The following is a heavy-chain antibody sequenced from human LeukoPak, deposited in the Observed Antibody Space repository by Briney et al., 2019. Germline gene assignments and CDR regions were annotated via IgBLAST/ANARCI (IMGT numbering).Heavy chain of an antibody. V-gene: IGHV4-38-2*02. CDR2: IFHSGST. J-gene: IGHJ6*03. CDR1: GYSISSGYF. CDR3: ARCRDGYNSGYYYYYMDV. Sequence: SETLSLTCSVSGYSISSGYFWGWIRQPPGKGLEWIGCIFHSGSTYYNPSLKNRVTISVDTSKNQFSLKLSSVTAADTAVYYCARCRDGYNSGYYYYYMDVWGKGTTVTVSS. D-gene: IGHD5-24*01.